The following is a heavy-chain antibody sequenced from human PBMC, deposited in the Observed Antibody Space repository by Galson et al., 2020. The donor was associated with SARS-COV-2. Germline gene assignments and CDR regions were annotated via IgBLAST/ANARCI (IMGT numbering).Heavy chain of an antibody. J-gene: IGHJ5*02. V-gene: IGHV4-30-4*07. CDR1: GVSITSAHYS. Sequence: SQTLSPTCVVSGVSITSAHYSCSWIRQPPGKVLEWIGYIYYSGSTYYNSSLKSRVTISVDTSKNQFSLKLSSVTAADTAVYYCARRRSHSGITGTNWFDPWGQGTLVTVSA. CDR3: ARRRSHSGITGTNWFDP. CDR2: IYYSGST. D-gene: IGHD1-7*01.